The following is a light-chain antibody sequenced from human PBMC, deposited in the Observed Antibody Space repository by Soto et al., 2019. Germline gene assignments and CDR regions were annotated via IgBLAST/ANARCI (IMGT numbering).Light chain of an antibody. J-gene: IGKJ5*01. CDR1: QSVSSSF. CDR2: GAS. V-gene: IGKV3-20*01. CDR3: QQYGSSLGT. Sequence: EIVLTQSPGTLSLSPGERATLSCRASQSVSSSFLAWYQQKPGQAPRLLIYGASSRATGIPDRFSGSGSGTDFTLTISRLEPEDLAVYYCQQYGSSLGTFGQGTRLEMK.